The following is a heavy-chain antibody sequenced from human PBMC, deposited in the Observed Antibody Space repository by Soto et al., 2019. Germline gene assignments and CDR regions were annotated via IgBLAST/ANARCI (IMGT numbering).Heavy chain of an antibody. Sequence: SVTVYCKASGYSFTNNYVRLVLQATGQGLDWMGWMNPGSGDTGYAQKLQGRVTMTTDTSTSTAYMELRSLRSDDTAVYYCARDLVRWLQFRFDYWGQGTLVTVSS. V-gene: IGHV1-8*01. CDR2: MNPGSGDT. CDR1: GYSFTNNY. J-gene: IGHJ4*02. CDR3: ARDLVRWLQFRFDY. D-gene: IGHD5-12*01.